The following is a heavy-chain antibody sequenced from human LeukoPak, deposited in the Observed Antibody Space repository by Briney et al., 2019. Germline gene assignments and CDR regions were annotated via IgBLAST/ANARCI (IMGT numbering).Heavy chain of an antibody. Sequence: GGSLRLSCAASGFTFSSYSMNWVRQAPGKGLEWVSSISSSSSSYIYYADSVKGRFTISRDNAKNSLYLQMNSLRAEDTAVYYCARAAIAAARIYYYMDVWGKGTTVTISS. V-gene: IGHV3-21*01. CDR3: ARAAIAAARIYYYMDV. D-gene: IGHD6-13*01. CDR1: GFTFSSYS. CDR2: ISSSSSSYI. J-gene: IGHJ6*03.